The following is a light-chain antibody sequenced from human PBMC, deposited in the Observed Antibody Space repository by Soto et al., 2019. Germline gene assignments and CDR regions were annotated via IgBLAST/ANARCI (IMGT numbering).Light chain of an antibody. CDR2: AAS. CDR1: HHIGTF. J-gene: IGKJ5*01. CDR3: QKNFSSPSIT. Sequence: DIQMTKSPSSISEPIGGSVTLTCRTSHHIGTFLNWYQQRPGEAPKLLIYAASNLKSGVPFRFSGSGSGTEFTLTTSSLQPEDFATYYCQKNFSSPSITFGQGTRLEIK. V-gene: IGKV1-39*01.